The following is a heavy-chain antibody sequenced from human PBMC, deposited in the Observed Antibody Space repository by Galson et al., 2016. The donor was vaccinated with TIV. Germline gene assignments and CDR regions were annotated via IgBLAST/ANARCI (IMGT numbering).Heavy chain of an antibody. CDR3: AKIGYCYSTTGCYAYDAFHI. V-gene: IGHV5-51*01. CDR2: IYPEDSDT. CDR1: GYSFTTFW. J-gene: IGHJ3*02. D-gene: IGHD2-2*03. Sequence: QSGAEVKKPGESLKISCKASGYSFTTFWIGWVRQMPGKGLEWMGVIYPEDSDTRYSPSFQGQVTISADKSIRTAYLQWSSLKASDTAIYYCAKIGYCYSTTGCYAYDAFHIWGQGTMVSVSS.